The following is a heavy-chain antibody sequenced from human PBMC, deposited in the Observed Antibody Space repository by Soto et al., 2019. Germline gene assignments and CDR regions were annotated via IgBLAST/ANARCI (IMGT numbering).Heavy chain of an antibody. Sequence: PSETLSLTCTVSGDPISSYYWSWIRQPPGKGLEWIGYIYYSGSTNYNPSLKSRVTISVDTPKNQFSLKLTSVTAADTAVYYCARGVAAIGPWGQGTLVTVSS. CDR3: ARGVAAIGP. V-gene: IGHV4-59*01. J-gene: IGHJ5*02. CDR2: IYYSGST. CDR1: GDPISSYY. D-gene: IGHD5-12*01.